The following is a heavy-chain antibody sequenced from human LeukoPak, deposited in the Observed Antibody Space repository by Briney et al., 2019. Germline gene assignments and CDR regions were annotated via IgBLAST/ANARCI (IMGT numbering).Heavy chain of an antibody. D-gene: IGHD5-18*01. Sequence: PSETLSLTCAVYGGSFSGYYWSWIRQPPGKGLEWIGEINHSGSTNYNPSLKSRVTISVDTSKNQFSLKLSSVTAADTAVCYCARGERYSYGYPGYWGQGTLVTVSS. V-gene: IGHV4-34*01. CDR1: GGSFSGYY. CDR2: INHSGST. CDR3: ARGERYSYGYPGY. J-gene: IGHJ4*02.